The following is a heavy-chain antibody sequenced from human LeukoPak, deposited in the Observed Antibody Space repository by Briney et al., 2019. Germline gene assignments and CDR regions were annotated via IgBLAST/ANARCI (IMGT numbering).Heavy chain of an antibody. V-gene: IGHV4-59*08. D-gene: IGHD3-10*01. J-gene: IGHJ5*02. Sequence: SETLSLTCTVSGGSISSYYWSWIRQPPGKGLEWIGYIYYSGSTNYNPSLKSRVTISVDTSKNQFSLKLSSVTAADTAVYYCAALYYYGSGSDGWFDPWGQGTLDTVSS. CDR2: IYYSGST. CDR3: AALYYYGSGSDGWFDP. CDR1: GGSISSYY.